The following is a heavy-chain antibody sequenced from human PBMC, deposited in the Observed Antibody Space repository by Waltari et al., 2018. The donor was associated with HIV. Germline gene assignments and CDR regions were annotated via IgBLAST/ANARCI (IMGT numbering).Heavy chain of an antibody. CDR3: ARGLRNGGNSPDGY. Sequence: QVQLVQSGAEVRKPGSSVKVSCKVSGGPFSSYVFNWVRQAPGQGLGWVGGIIPMFRTENYAQRFQDRVTITADESTSTVYVEVRSLRSDDTAVYYCARGLRNGGNSPDGYWGQGTLVTVSS. CDR2: IIPMFRTE. CDR1: GGPFSSYV. D-gene: IGHD2-8*01. J-gene: IGHJ4*02. V-gene: IGHV1-69*12.